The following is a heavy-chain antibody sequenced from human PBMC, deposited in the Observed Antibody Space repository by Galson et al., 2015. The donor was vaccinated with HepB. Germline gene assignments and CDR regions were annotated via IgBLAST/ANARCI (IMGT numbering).Heavy chain of an antibody. CDR2: ISSSSSTI. J-gene: IGHJ6*02. Sequence: SLRLSCAASGFTFSSYSMNWVRQAPGKGLEWVSYISSSSSTIYYADSVKGRFTISRDNAKNSLYLQMNSLRAEDTAVYYCARVVTTFPYYYYGMDVWGQGTTVTVSS. V-gene: IGHV3-48*04. CDR1: GFTFSSYS. D-gene: IGHD5-12*01. CDR3: ARVVTTFPYYYYGMDV.